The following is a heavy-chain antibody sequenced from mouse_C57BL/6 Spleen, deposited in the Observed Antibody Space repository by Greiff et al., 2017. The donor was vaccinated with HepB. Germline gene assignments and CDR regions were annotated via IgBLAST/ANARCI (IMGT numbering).Heavy chain of an antibody. J-gene: IGHJ3*01. D-gene: IGHD2-4*01. CDR3: VRHDYDEAY. CDR1: GFSFNTYA. Sequence: EVMLVESGGGLVQPKGSLKLSCAASGFSFNTYAMNWVRQAPGKGLEWVARIRSKSNNYATYYADSVKDRFTISRDDSESMLYLQMNNLKTEDTAMYYCVRHDYDEAYWGQGTLVTVSA. CDR2: IRSKSNNYAT. V-gene: IGHV10-1*01.